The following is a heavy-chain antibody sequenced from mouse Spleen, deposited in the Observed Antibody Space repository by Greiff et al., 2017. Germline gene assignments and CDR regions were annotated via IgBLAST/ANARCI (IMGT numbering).Heavy chain of an antibody. D-gene: IGHD2-4*01. V-gene: IGHV3-1*01. CDR1: GYSITSGYD. Sequence: EVKLMESGPGMVKPSQSLSLTCTVTGYSITSGYDWHWIRHFPGNKLEWMGYISYSGSTNYNPSLKSRISITHDTSKNHFFLKLNSVTTEDTATYYCAREGPYYDDWYFDVWGAGTTVTVSS. CDR3: AREGPYYDDWYFDV. CDR2: ISYSGST. J-gene: IGHJ1*01.